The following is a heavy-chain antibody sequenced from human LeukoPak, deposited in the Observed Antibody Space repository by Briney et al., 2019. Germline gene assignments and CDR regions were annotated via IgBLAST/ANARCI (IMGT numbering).Heavy chain of an antibody. CDR2: TSDRGDYT. CDR1: GFTFSSYS. D-gene: IGHD1-26*01. Sequence: GGSLRLSCAASGFTFSSYSMNWVRQAPGKGLEWVSGTSDRGDYTYYADSVKGRFTISRDNSKNTLYLQMSSLRAEDTALYFCAKKAQYNGNYPLDYWGQGTLVTVSS. V-gene: IGHV3-23*01. J-gene: IGHJ4*02. CDR3: AKKAQYNGNYPLDY.